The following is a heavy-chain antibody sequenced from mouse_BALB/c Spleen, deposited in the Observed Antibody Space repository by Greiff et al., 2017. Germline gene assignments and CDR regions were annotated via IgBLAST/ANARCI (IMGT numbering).Heavy chain of an antibody. CDR3: ARDGDYRYDERRYAMDY. V-gene: IGHV5-4*02. D-gene: IGHD2-14*01. CDR2: ISDGGSYT. J-gene: IGHJ4*01. CDR1: GFTFSDYY. Sequence: EVQLVESGGGLVKPGGSLKLSCAASGFTFSDYYMYWVRQTPEKRLEWVATISDGGSYTYYPDSVKGRFTISRDNAKNNLYLQMSSLKSEDTAMYYCARDGDYRYDERRYAMDYWGQGTAVTVSS.